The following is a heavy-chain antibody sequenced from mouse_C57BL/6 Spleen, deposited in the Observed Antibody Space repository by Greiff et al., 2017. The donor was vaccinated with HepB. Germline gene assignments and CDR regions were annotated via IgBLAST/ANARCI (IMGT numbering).Heavy chain of an antibody. CDR2: ISYDGSN. V-gene: IGHV3-6*01. J-gene: IGHJ4*01. D-gene: IGHD1-1*01. Sequence: EVKLMESGPGLVKPSQSLSLTCSVTGYSITSGYYWNWIRQFPGNKLEWMGYISYDGSNNYNPSLKNRISITRDTSKNQFFLKLNSVTTEDTATYYCARDRGLRAMDYWGQGTSVTVSS. CDR3: ARDRGLRAMDY. CDR1: GYSITSGYY.